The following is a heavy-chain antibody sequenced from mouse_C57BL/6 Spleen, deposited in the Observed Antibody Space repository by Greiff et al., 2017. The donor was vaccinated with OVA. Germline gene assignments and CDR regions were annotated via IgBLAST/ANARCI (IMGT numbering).Heavy chain of an antibody. CDR1: GYTFTSYW. J-gene: IGHJ3*01. Sequence: QVQLQQPGAELVKPGASVKMSCKASGYTFTSYWITWVKQRPGQGLEWIGDIYPGSGSTNYNEKFKSKATLTVDTSSSTAYMQLSSLTSEDSAVYYCARGYDGYYAWFAYWGQGTLVTVSA. CDR2: IYPGSGST. V-gene: IGHV1-55*01. CDR3: ARGYDGYYAWFAY. D-gene: IGHD2-3*01.